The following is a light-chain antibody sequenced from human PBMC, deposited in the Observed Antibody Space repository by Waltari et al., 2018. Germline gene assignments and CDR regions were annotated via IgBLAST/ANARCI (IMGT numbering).Light chain of an antibody. J-gene: IGKJ2*01. V-gene: IGKV1-5*03. CDR2: KAS. CDR3: QQYNSYSMYT. CDR1: QSISSW. Sequence: DIQMTQSPSTLSASVGDRVTITCRASQSISSWLAWYQQKPGKAPKVLIYKASSLESGVPSRFSGSGSGTEFTLTIISLQPDDFATYYCQQYNSYSMYTFGQGTKLESK.